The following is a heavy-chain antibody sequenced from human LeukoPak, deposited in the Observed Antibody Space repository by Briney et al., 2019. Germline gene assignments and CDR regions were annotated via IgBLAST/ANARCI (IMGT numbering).Heavy chain of an antibody. D-gene: IGHD3-16*01. CDR2: ISAYNGNT. J-gene: IGHJ4*02. CDR3: ARSFDDLDY. Sequence: ASVKVSCKVSGYTGIELSMHWVRQAPGQGLEWMGWISAYNGNTNYAQKLQGRVTMTTDTSTSTAYMELRSLRSDDTAVYYCARSFDDLDYWGQGTLVTVSS. CDR1: GYTGIELS. V-gene: IGHV1-18*01.